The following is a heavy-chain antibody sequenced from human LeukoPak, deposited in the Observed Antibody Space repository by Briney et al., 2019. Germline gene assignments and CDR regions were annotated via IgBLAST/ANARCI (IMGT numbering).Heavy chain of an antibody. CDR2: ISSSSSYI. CDR1: GFTFSSYS. V-gene: IGHV3-21*01. J-gene: IGHJ4*02. CDR3: ARDVRLNYYDSSGSIDY. Sequence: GGSLRLSCAASGFTFSSYSMNWVRQAPGKGLEWVSSISSSSSYIYYADSVKGRFTISRDNAKNSLYLQMNSLRAEDTAVYYCARDVRLNYYDSSGSIDYWGQGTLVTVSS. D-gene: IGHD3-22*01.